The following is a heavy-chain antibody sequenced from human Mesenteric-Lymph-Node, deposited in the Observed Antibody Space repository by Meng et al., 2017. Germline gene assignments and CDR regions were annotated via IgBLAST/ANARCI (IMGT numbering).Heavy chain of an antibody. CDR1: GYTFIGYY. D-gene: IGHD3-10*01. Sequence: ASVKVSCKASGYTFIGYYMHWLRQAPGQGLEWMGWINPNSGGTNYAQKFQGRVTMTRDTSISTAYMELSRLRSDDTAVYYCARRMVRGVVNWFDPWGQGTLVTVSS. CDR3: ARRMVRGVVNWFDP. CDR2: INPNSGGT. V-gene: IGHV1-2*02. J-gene: IGHJ5*02.